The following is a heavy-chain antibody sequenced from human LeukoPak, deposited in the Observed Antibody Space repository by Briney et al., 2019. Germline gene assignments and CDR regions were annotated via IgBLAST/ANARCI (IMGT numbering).Heavy chain of an antibody. CDR1: GYTLTELS. D-gene: IGHD3-10*01. CDR3: ARALGGMVRGVGALDY. Sequence: ASVKVSCKVSGYTLTELSMHWVRQAPGKGLEWMGWINPNSGGTNYAQKFQGRVTMTRDTSISTAYMELSRLRSDDTAVYYCARALGGMVRGVGALDYWGQGTLVTVSS. V-gene: IGHV1-2*02. J-gene: IGHJ4*02. CDR2: INPNSGGT.